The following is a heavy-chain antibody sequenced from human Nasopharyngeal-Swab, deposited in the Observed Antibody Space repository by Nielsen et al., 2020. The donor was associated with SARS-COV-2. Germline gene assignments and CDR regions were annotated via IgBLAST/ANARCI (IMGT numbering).Heavy chain of an antibody. V-gene: IGHV3-30-3*01. J-gene: IGHJ6*02. D-gene: IGHD2-15*01. Sequence: WIRQPPGKGLEWVAVISYDGHTKFYADPVKGRFTISRDNSKNTLYLQMNSLRAEDTAVYYCARGGVVVVAATLYYYYGMDVWGQGTTVTVSS. CDR3: ARGGVVVVAATLYYYYGMDV. CDR2: ISYDGHTK.